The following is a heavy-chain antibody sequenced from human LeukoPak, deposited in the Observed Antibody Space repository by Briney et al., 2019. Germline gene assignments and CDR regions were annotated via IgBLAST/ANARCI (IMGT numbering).Heavy chain of an antibody. Sequence: SETLSLTCTVSGDSISSSDYYWGWIRQSPGKGLEWIGRISYSGKTFYNPSLKSRVTMSVDTSKNLFSLRLNSVPAADTAVYYCSRLTHSYYADTAGYYPYYYMDVWGEGATVTVSS. D-gene: IGHD3-22*01. V-gene: IGHV4-39*02. CDR1: GDSISSSDYY. J-gene: IGHJ6*03. CDR2: ISYSGKT. CDR3: SRLTHSYYADTAGYYPYYYMDV.